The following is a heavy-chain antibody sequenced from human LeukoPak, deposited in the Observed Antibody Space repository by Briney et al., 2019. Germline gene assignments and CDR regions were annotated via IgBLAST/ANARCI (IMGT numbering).Heavy chain of an antibody. CDR3: ARDMAAASDAFDI. CDR1: GFTFSSYS. Sequence: GGSLRLSCAASGFTFSSYSMNWVRQAPGKGLEWVSSISSSSSYIYYADSVKGRFTISRDNAKNSLYLQMNSLRAEDTAVYYCARDMAAASDAFDIWGQGTMVTVSS. D-gene: IGHD6-13*01. CDR2: ISSSSSYI. V-gene: IGHV3-21*01. J-gene: IGHJ3*02.